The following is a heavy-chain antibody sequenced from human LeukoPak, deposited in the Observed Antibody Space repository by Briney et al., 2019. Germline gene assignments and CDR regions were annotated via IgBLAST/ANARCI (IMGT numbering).Heavy chain of an antibody. D-gene: IGHD3-3*01. V-gene: IGHV4-59*08. CDR1: GGSISSYY. J-gene: IGHJ4*02. Sequence: PSETLSLTCTVSGGSISSYYWSWIRQPPGKGLEWIGYIYYSGSTNYNPSLKSRVTISVDTSKNQFSLKLSSVTAADTAVYYCARHDYDFWSGHSSGYFDYWGQGTLVTVSS. CDR2: IYYSGST. CDR3: ARHDYDFWSGHSSGYFDY.